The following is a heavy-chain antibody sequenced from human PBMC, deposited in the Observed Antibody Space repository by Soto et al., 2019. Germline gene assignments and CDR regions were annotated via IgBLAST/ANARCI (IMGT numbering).Heavy chain of an antibody. CDR3: AKGIERTYYYYAMDV. CDR2: ISWVGGYT. Sequence: GGSLRLSCTASGFTFDTYTMHWVRQAPGKGLDWVSLISWVGGYTYYADSVKGRFTISRDNSRNSLYLEMKSLRSEDSGLYYCAKGIERTYYYYAMDVWGPGTTVTVSS. J-gene: IGHJ6*02. V-gene: IGHV3-43*01. CDR1: GFTFDTYT.